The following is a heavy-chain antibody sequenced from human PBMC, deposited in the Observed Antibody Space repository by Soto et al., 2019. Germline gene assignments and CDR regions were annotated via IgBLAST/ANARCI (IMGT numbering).Heavy chain of an antibody. Sequence: GGSLRLSCAASGFTFNNYAMSWVRQAPGKGLEWVSSISSSSSYIYYADSVKGRFTISRDNAKNSLYLQMNSLRAEDTAVYYCARDQYYYGSGTNSMDVWGQGTTVTVSS. J-gene: IGHJ6*02. D-gene: IGHD3-10*01. CDR3: ARDQYYYGSGTNSMDV. CDR1: GFTFNNYA. CDR2: ISSSSSYI. V-gene: IGHV3-21*01.